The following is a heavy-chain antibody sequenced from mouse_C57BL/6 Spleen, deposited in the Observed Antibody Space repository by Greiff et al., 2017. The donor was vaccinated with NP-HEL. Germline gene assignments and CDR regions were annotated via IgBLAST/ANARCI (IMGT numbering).Heavy chain of an antibody. CDR1: GYTFTSYW. V-gene: IGHV1-69*01. J-gene: IGHJ4*01. CDR3: ARSPSIYDYGSSPMDY. CDR2: IDPSDSYT. Sequence: VQLQQSGAELVMPGASVKLSCKASGYTFTSYWMHWVKQRPGQGLEWIGEIDPSDSYTNYNQKFKGKSTLTVDKSSSTAYMQLSSLTSEDSAVYYCARSPSIYDYGSSPMDYWGQGTSVTVSS. D-gene: IGHD1-1*01.